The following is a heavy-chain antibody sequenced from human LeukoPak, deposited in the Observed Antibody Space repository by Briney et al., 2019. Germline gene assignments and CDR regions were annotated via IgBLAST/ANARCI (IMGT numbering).Heavy chain of an antibody. V-gene: IGHV3-74*01. D-gene: IGHD2-2*01. CDR2: INSDGSST. Sequence: GGSLRLSCAASGFTFSSYWMHWVRQAPGKGLVWVSRINSDGSSTSYADSVKGRFTISRDNAKNTLYLQMNSLRAEDTAVYYCASQAAVCSSTSCYYYYYMDVWGKGTTVTVSS. CDR3: ASQAAVCSSTSCYYYYYMDV. CDR1: GFTFSSYW. J-gene: IGHJ6*03.